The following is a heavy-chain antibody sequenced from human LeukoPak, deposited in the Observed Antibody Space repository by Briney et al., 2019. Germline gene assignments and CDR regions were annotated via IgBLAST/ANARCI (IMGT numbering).Heavy chain of an antibody. D-gene: IGHD6-19*01. Sequence: GGSLRLTCAASGLTVSSNYMSWFRQAPGKGLEWIGFISSGTTEYAASVKGRFTISRDDSTSIAYLQMNSLTTEDTAVYYCSRGSGWLSVYWGQGTLVTVSS. J-gene: IGHJ4*02. CDR2: ISSGTT. V-gene: IGHV3-71*01. CDR3: SRGSGWLSVY. CDR1: GLTVSSNY.